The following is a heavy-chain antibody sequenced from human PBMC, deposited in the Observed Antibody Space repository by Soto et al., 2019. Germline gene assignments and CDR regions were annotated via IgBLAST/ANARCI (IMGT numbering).Heavy chain of an antibody. J-gene: IGHJ4*02. Sequence: QVQLVESGGGVVQPGRSLRLSCAASGFTFSSYGMHWVRQAPGKGLEWVAVISYDGSNKYYADSVKGRFTISRDNSKNTLYRQMNSLRAEDTAVYYCAKVGLERPYSSSWSWLDTGTPSFDYWGQGTLVTVSS. CDR2: ISYDGSNK. CDR1: GFTFSSYG. V-gene: IGHV3-30*18. D-gene: IGHD6-13*01. CDR3: AKVGLERPYSSSWSWLDTGTPSFDY.